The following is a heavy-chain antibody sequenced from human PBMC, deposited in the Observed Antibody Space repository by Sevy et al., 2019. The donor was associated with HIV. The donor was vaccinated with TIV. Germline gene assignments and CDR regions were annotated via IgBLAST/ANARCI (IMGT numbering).Heavy chain of an antibody. CDR2: VYPDDSET. CDR1: GYSFTSHW. J-gene: IGHJ4*02. Sequence: GESLKISCEGSGYSFTSHWIGWVRHMPGKGLEWMGIVYPDDSETRYSPSFQGQVTFSADKSISTAYLQWSSLKASDTAMYYCATSRSGYFDSSGYYVYWGQGTTVTVSS. V-gene: IGHV5-51*01. CDR3: ATSRSGYFDSSGYYVY. D-gene: IGHD3-22*01.